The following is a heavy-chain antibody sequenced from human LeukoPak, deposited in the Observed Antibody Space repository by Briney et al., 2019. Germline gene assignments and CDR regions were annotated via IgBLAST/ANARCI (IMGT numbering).Heavy chain of an antibody. J-gene: IGHJ4*02. D-gene: IGHD2-15*01. Sequence: GGSLRLSCAASGFTFSSYAMSWVRQASGKGLEWVSATSSSDAGKYHADSVRGRFTISRDNSKNTVYRQMNSLRVEDAAVYYCARAPVTSCRGAFCYPFDYWGRGTLVTVSS. CDR2: TSSSDAGK. CDR1: GFTFSSYA. CDR3: ARAPVTSCRGAFCYPFDY. V-gene: IGHV3-23*01.